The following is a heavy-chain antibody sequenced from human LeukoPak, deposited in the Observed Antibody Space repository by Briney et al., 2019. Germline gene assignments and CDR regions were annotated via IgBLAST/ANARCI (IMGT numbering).Heavy chain of an antibody. Sequence: SVKVSFKASGGTFSSYAISWVRQAPGQGLEWMGRIIPILGIGNYAQKFQGRVTITADKSTSTAYMELSSLRSEDTAVYYCARGGPFEYWGQGTLVTVSS. D-gene: IGHD2-15*01. J-gene: IGHJ4*02. CDR1: GGTFSSYA. CDR3: ARGGPFEY. CDR2: IIPILGIG. V-gene: IGHV1-69*04.